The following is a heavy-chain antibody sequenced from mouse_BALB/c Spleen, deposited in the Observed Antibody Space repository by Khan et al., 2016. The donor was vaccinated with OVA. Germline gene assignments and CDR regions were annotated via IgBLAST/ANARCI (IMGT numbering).Heavy chain of an antibody. D-gene: IGHD2-1*01. J-gene: IGHJ3*01. CDR2: INPSNGRT. Sequence: QVRLQQSGAELVKPGASVKLSCKASGYTFTTYWMHWVKQRPGQGLEWIGEINPSNGRTNYNEKFKSKATLTVDKSSSTAYMQLSSLTSEDSAVYYCARLYYSWFAYWGQGTLVTVST. CDR3: ARLYYSWFAY. V-gene: IGHV1S81*02. CDR1: GYTFTTYW.